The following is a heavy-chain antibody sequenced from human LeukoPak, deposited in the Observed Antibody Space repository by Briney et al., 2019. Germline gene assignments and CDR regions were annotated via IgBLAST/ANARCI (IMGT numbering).Heavy chain of an antibody. J-gene: IGHJ5*01. CDR2: IYVSGRT. D-gene: IGHD1-26*01. Sequence: SETLSLTCAVSGDSMTNYYWSWIRQPAGQGLEWIGHIYVSGRTNYNPSFKSRVSMSIDTSKKQFSLNLTSVSAADTAVYFCARDRWELTPAKGWFDSWGQGTLVTVSS. CDR1: GDSMTNYY. V-gene: IGHV4-4*07. CDR3: ARDRWELTPAKGWFDS.